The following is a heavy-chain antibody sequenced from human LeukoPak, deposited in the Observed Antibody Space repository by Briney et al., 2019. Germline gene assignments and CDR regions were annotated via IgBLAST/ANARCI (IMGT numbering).Heavy chain of an antibody. D-gene: IGHD3-10*01. CDR3: ARAAPYGSGRHWFDP. V-gene: IGHV4-30-2*01. CDR1: GGSISSGGYS. CDR2: MYHSGGT. Sequence: SETLSLTCAVSGGSISSGGYSWSWIRQPPGKGLEWIGYMYHSGGTYYNPSLKSRVTISVDRSKNQFSLELRSVTAADTAVYYCARAAPYGSGRHWFDPWGQGTLVTVSS. J-gene: IGHJ5*02.